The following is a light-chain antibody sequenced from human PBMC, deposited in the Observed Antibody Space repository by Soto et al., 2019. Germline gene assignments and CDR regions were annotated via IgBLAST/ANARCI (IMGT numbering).Light chain of an antibody. CDR2: DSS. V-gene: IGKV1-33*01. CDR3: QQYDNLPRSLT. Sequence: DIQMTQSPSSLYASVGGRVSITCQARHDISNYLNWYQQKPAKAPKLLIYDSSNLETGVPSRFSGSGSGTDFTFTISSLQPGDIATYYCQQYDNLPRSLTFGQGTRLETK. J-gene: IGKJ5*01. CDR1: HDISNY.